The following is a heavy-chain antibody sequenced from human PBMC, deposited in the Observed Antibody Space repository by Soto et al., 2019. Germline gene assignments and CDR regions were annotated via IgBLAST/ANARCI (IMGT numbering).Heavy chain of an antibody. Sequence: GESLKISCKGSGYSFTSYWIGWVRQMPGKGLEWMGIIYPGDSDTRYSPSFQGQVTISADKSISTAYLQWSSLKASDTAMYYFARQNCSSTSCLYYYYYYGMDVWGQGTTVTVS. CDR1: GYSFTSYW. CDR2: IYPGDSDT. V-gene: IGHV5-51*01. D-gene: IGHD2-2*01. CDR3: ARQNCSSTSCLYYYYYYGMDV. J-gene: IGHJ6*02.